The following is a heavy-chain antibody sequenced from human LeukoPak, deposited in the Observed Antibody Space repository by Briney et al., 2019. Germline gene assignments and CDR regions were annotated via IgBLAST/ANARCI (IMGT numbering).Heavy chain of an antibody. Sequence: PSETLSLTCAVYGGSFSGYYWSWIRQPPGKGLEWIGEINHSGSTNYNPSLKSRVIISVDTSKNQLSLKLSSVTAADTAVYYCARGIAVAGQGFDYWGQGTLVTVSS. J-gene: IGHJ4*02. CDR1: GGSFSGYY. CDR2: INHSGST. CDR3: ARGIAVAGQGFDY. D-gene: IGHD6-19*01. V-gene: IGHV4-34*01.